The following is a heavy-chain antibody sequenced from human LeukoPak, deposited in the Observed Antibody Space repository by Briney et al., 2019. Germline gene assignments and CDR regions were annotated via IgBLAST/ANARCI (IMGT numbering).Heavy chain of an antibody. CDR1: GGSFSGYY. Sequence: SETLSLTCAVYGGSFSGYYWSWIRQPPGKGLEWIGEINHSGTTNYNPSLKRRVTISVDTSKKQFSLKLSSVTAADTAVYYCARGRGHIVVVTAIRGLDPWGQGTLVTVSS. CDR2: INHSGTT. J-gene: IGHJ5*02. V-gene: IGHV4-34*01. CDR3: ARGRGHIVVVTAIRGLDP. D-gene: IGHD2-21*02.